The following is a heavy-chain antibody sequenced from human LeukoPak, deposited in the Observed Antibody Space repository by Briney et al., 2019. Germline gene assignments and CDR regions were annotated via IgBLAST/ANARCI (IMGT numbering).Heavy chain of an antibody. J-gene: IGHJ4*02. D-gene: IGHD1-26*01. V-gene: IGHV4-38-2*02. CDR3: ARATYSGSFDY. Sequence: SETLSLTCTVSGYSNSSGYYWGRIRPPPGKGLEWIGSIYHSGSTYYNPSLKSRVTISVDTSKNQFSLKLSSVTAADTAVYYCARATYSGSFDYWGQGTLVTVSS. CDR1: GYSNSSGYY. CDR2: IYHSGST.